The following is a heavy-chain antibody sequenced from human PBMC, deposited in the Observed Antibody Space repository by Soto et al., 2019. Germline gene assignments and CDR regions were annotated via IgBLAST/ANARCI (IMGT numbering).Heavy chain of an antibody. CDR3: AGAGYSSGDRYYYYMDV. J-gene: IGHJ6*03. CDR2: IIPSLGIA. D-gene: IGHD6-19*01. V-gene: IGHV1-69*02. Sequence: QVQLVQSGAEVKKPGSSVKVSCKASGGTFSSYTISWMRQAPGQGLEWMGRIIPSLGIANYAQKFQGRVTSTADKSTSTAYMELSSLRSEDTAVYYCAGAGYSSGDRYYYYMDVWGKGTTVTVSS. CDR1: GGTFSSYT.